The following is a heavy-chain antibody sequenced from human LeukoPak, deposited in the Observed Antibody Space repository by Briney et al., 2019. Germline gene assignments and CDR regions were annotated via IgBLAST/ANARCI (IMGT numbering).Heavy chain of an antibody. J-gene: IGHJ4*02. D-gene: IGHD6-13*01. V-gene: IGHV3-21*01. CDR3: ARDTYSSSGPLDY. CDR1: GFTFSSYS. CDR2: ISSSSSYI. Sequence: GGSLRLSCAASGFTFSSYSMNWVRQAPGEGLEWVSSISSSSSYIYYADSVKGRFTISRDNAKNSLYLQMNSLRAEDTAVYYCARDTYSSSGPLDYWGQGTLVTVSS.